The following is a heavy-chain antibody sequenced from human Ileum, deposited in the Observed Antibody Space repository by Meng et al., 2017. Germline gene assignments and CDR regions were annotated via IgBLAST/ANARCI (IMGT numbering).Heavy chain of an antibody. CDR1: GFNIGDYF. V-gene: IGHV3-11*01. CDR3: AREHGEPH. J-gene: IGHJ4*02. D-gene: IGHD4-17*01. Sequence: QVQLVESGGGLVKPGGSLRLSCAASGFNIGDYFTNWIRQPPGKGLEWVSYFSGSGGAIYADSVKGRFTVSRDNAKNTLYLQMNSLRVEDTAVYYCAREHGEPHWGSGTLVTVSS. CDR2: FSGSGGAI.